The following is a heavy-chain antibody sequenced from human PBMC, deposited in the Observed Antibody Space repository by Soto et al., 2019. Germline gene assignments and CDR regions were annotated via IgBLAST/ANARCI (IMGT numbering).Heavy chain of an antibody. CDR1: GGPISSSSYY. V-gene: IGHV4-31*03. CDR2: IYYSGST. CDR3: AGIYSGSPGGTLRY. J-gene: IGHJ4*02. Sequence: TLSLACTVCGGPISSSSYYWSFIRQHPGKGLEWIGYIYYSGSTYYNPSLKSRVTISVDTSKNQFSLKLSSVTAADTAVYYCAGIYSGSPGGTLRYWGQGTLVTVYS. D-gene: IGHD1-26*01.